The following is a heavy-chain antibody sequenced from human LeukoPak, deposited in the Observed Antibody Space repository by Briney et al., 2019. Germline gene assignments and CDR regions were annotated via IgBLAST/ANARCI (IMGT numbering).Heavy chain of an antibody. CDR3: ARAHHYYYDSSGYYPSDY. CDR1: GYTLTGLS. D-gene: IGHD3-22*01. J-gene: IGHJ4*02. V-gene: IGHV1-2*02. CDR2: INPNSGGT. Sequence: ASVKVSCKVSGYTLTGLSMHWVRQAPGQGLEWMGWINPNSGGTNYAQKFQGRVTMTRDTSISTAYMELSRLRSDDTAVYYCARAHHYYYDSSGYYPSDYWGQGTLVTVSS.